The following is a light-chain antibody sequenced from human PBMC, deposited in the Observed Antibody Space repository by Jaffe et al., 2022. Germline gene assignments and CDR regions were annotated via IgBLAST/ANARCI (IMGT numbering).Light chain of an antibody. CDR1: SGHSSRP. V-gene: IGLV4-69*01. CDR2: VNSDGSH. J-gene: IGLJ2*01. Sequence: QLVLTQSPSASASLGASVKLTCTLSSGHSSRPIAWHQQQPEKGPRYLMRVNSDGSHSRGDGIPDRFSGSSSGSERYLTISSLQSEDEADYFCQTWDTDIRVFGGGTKLTVL. CDR3: QTWDTDIRV.